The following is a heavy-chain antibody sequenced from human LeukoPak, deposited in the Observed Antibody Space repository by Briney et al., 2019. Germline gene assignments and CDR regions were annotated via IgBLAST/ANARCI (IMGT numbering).Heavy chain of an antibody. V-gene: IGHV1-18*01. CDR3: ARLECVAKYYDILTGYDY. Sequence: GASMTVSYKASGYTFTSYGISWVRQPPGQGLECMGWISAYNGNTNYAHKLQGRVTMTTDASTSKAYMELRSLRSDDTAVYYCARLECVAKYYDILTGYDYWGQGTLVTVSS. J-gene: IGHJ4*02. CDR1: GYTFTSYG. D-gene: IGHD3-9*01. CDR2: ISAYNGNT.